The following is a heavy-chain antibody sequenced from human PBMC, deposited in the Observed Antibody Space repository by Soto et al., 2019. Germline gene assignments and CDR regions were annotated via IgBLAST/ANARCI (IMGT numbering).Heavy chain of an antibody. Sequence: ASVKVSCKASGYTFTSYGISWVRQAPGQGLEWMGWISAYNGNTNYAQKLQGRVTMTTDTSTSTAYMELRSLRSDDTAVYYCARGSSGWYNSYGMDVWGQGTTVTVPS. V-gene: IGHV1-18*01. J-gene: IGHJ6*02. CDR1: GYTFTSYG. CDR2: ISAYNGNT. CDR3: ARGSSGWYNSYGMDV. D-gene: IGHD6-19*01.